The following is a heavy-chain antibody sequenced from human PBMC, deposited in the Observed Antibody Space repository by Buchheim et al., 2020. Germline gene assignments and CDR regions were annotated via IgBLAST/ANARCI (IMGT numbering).Heavy chain of an antibody. CDR2: IIPIFGTA. D-gene: IGHD4-17*01. Sequence: QVQLVQSGAEVKKPGSSVKVSCKASGGTFSSYAISWVRQAPGQGLEWMGGIIPIFGTANYAQKFQARVPFPADESTSTASMELSSLRSEDTAVYYCARVGPSTVTHGFDPWGQGTL. V-gene: IGHV1-69*01. CDR3: ARVGPSTVTHGFDP. CDR1: GGTFSSYA. J-gene: IGHJ5*02.